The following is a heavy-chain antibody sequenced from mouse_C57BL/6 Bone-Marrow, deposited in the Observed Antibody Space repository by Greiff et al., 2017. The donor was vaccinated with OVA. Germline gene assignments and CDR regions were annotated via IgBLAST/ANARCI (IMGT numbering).Heavy chain of an antibody. CDR2: VYPRDGST. D-gene: IGHD1-2*01. Sequence: QVQLQQSDVALVKPGASVKISCKVSGYTFTDHTIHWMKQRPEQGLAWIGYVYPRDGSTKYNEKFKGKATLTADKSSSTACMQLNSLTSEDSAVYFCARYGPYYFDYWGRGTTLTVSS. J-gene: IGHJ2*01. V-gene: IGHV1-78*01. CDR3: ARYGPYYFDY. CDR1: GYTFTDHT.